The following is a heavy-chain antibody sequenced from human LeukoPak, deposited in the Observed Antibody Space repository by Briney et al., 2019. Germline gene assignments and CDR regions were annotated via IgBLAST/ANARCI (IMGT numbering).Heavy chain of an antibody. Sequence: GGSLRLSCAAPGFTFSAYSMNWFRQAPGRGLEWISWVYSSGSPVDYADSVKGRFTISRDNAKNSVYLQMDSLRVEDTAVYYCARDLAHAFDYWGQGILVTVSS. V-gene: IGHV3-48*01. CDR3: ARDLAHAFDY. CDR2: VYSSGSPV. J-gene: IGHJ4*02. CDR1: GFTFSAYS. D-gene: IGHD2-8*01.